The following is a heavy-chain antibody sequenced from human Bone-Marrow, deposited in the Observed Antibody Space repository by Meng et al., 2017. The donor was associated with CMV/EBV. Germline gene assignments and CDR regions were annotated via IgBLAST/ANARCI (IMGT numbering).Heavy chain of an antibody. CDR2: ISSNGGST. D-gene: IGHD2-2*01. Sequence: GESLKISCAASGFTFSSYAMHWVRQAPGKGLEYVSAISSNGGSTYYADSVKGRFTISRDNSKNTLYLQMGRLRAEDMAVYYCASLNEVVPAAGYYLYYYGMDVWGQGTTGTVSS. J-gene: IGHJ6*02. V-gene: IGHV3-64*02. CDR1: GFTFSSYA. CDR3: ASLNEVVPAAGYYLYYYGMDV.